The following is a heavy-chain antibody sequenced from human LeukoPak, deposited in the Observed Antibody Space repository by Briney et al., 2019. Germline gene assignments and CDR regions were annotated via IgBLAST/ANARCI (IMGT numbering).Heavy chain of an antibody. Sequence: GESLKISCKGSGYSFTSYWIGWVRQMPGKGLEWMGIIYPGDSDTRYSPSFQGQVTISADKSISTAYLQWSSLKASDTAMYYCARRGRCSSTSCNWFDPWGRGTLVTVSS. V-gene: IGHV5-51*01. CDR2: IYPGDSDT. CDR1: GYSFTSYW. J-gene: IGHJ5*02. D-gene: IGHD2-2*01. CDR3: ARRGRCSSTSCNWFDP.